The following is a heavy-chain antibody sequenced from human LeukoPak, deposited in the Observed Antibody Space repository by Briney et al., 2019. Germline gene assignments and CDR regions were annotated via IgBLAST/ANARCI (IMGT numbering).Heavy chain of an antibody. CDR3: ARISGMTTVRNFDY. CDR2: IYYSGST. J-gene: IGHJ4*02. CDR1: GGSISSVSYY. V-gene: IGHV4-39*02. Sequence: ASETLSLTCAVSGGSISSVSYYWGWIRQPPGKGLEWIGSIYYSGSTFYNPTLKSRVTISVDTSKNHFSLKLSSVTAADTAVYYCARISGMTTVRNFDYWGQGTLVTVSS. D-gene: IGHD4-17*01.